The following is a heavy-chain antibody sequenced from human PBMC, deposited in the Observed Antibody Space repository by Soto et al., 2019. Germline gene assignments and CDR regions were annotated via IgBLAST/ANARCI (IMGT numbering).Heavy chain of an antibody. V-gene: IGHV3-74*01. CDR1: GFTFSMYC. CDR3: TRGPRADSAVTGDH. Sequence: PGGSLRLSCAVSGFTFSMYCNHWVRQVPRQSTCLVSRISDDGSSTNYADSVIGRCTITRDKSKNTIYLPMNNMKLDDTAIYYCTRGPRADSAVTGDHWGQGTPVTVSS. D-gene: IGHD2-2*01. CDR2: ISDDGSST. J-gene: IGHJ4*02.